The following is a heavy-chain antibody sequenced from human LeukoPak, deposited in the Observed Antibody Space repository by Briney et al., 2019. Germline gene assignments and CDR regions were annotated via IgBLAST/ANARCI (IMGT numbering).Heavy chain of an antibody. Sequence: PGGSLRLSCAASGFTFSSYSMNWVRQAPGKGLEWVSYISSSSSTIYYADSVKGRFTISRDNAKNSLYLQTNSLRDEDTAVYYCARSVLRLGELSLDYWGQGTLVTVSS. J-gene: IGHJ4*02. D-gene: IGHD3-16*02. CDR1: GFTFSSYS. CDR2: ISSSSSTI. CDR3: ARSVLRLGELSLDY. V-gene: IGHV3-48*02.